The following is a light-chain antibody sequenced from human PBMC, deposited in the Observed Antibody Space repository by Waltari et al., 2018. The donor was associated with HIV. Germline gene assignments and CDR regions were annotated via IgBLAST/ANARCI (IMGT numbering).Light chain of an antibody. Sequence: QSALTQPASVSGSPGQSITTSCTGTRSDVGAYNYVSWYQQHPGQAPKLIIYDVNYRPSGISSRFSGSKSGNTASLTISGLQAEDEADYYCSSYTGSDTLLGVFGTGTKVTVL. CDR2: DVN. J-gene: IGLJ1*01. CDR3: SSYTGSDTLLGV. V-gene: IGLV2-14*01. CDR1: RSDVGAYNY.